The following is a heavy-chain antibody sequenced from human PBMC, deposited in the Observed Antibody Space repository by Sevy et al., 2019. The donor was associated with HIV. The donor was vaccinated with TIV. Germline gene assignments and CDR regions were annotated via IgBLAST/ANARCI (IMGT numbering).Heavy chain of an antibody. CDR1: GFTFSAST. D-gene: IGHD6-19*01. Sequence: GESLKISCAASGFTFSASTINWVRQAPGKGLEWISSISSSGSYIHYADSVKGRFTISRDNAKSSLYLQLNGLRAEDTAVYYCARGASVAGRGGFDFWGQGTLVTVSS. CDR2: ISSSGSYI. V-gene: IGHV3-21*01. J-gene: IGHJ4*02. CDR3: ARGASVAGRGGFDF.